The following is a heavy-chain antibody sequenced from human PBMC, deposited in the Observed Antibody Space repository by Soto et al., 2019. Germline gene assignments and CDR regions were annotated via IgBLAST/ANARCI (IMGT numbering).Heavy chain of an antibody. V-gene: IGHV3-30*18. D-gene: IGHD3-10*01. Sequence: QVQLVESGGGAVQPGRSLRLSCAASGFRFDSYGMHWVRQAPGQGLEWVAIISYDGGKKYYEDSVKGRFITSRDNSKNTLFPHMNSLRPEDTAIYYCAKQGLSGYYFDYWGLGTLVTVSS. CDR1: GFRFDSYG. J-gene: IGHJ4*02. CDR2: ISYDGGKK. CDR3: AKQGLSGYYFDY.